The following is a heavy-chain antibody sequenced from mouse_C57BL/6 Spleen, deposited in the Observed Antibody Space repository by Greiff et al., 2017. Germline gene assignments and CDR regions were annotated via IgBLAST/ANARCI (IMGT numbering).Heavy chain of an antibody. Sequence: QVQLQQPGAELVKPGASVKLSCKASGYTFTSYWMQWVKQRPGQGLEWIGEIDPSDSHTNYNQKFKGKAPLTVDTSSSTAYMQLSSLTSEDSAVYYCARYLYGNVDDWGQGTSVTVSS. CDR1: GYTFTSYW. CDR2: IDPSDSHT. V-gene: IGHV1-50*01. D-gene: IGHD2-1*01. J-gene: IGHJ4*01. CDR3: ARYLYGNVDD.